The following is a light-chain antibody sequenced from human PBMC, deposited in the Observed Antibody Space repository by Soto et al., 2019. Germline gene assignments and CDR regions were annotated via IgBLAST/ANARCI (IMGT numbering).Light chain of an antibody. CDR1: SSDIGAYKY. J-gene: IGLJ2*01. CDR2: EVS. Sequence: QSALTQPPSASGSPGQSVTISCTGTSSDIGAYKYVSWYQQHPGKAPKLIIYEVSKRPSGVPDRFSGSKSGNTASLTVSGLQPEDEADYYCSSYAGSNNFFGGGTKLTVL. CDR3: SSYAGSNNF. V-gene: IGLV2-8*01.